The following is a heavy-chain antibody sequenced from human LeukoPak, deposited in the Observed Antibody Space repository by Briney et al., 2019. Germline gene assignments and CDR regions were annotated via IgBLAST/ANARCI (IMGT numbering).Heavy chain of an antibody. Sequence: ASVKVSCKASGGTFSSYDINWVRQATGQGLEWMGWMNPNSGNTGYAQKFQGRVTITRNTSISTAYMELSSLRSEDTAVYYCAVVGSGITYYDILTGYYSPYYFDYWGQGTLVSVSS. CDR1: GGTFSSYD. V-gene: IGHV1-8*03. D-gene: IGHD3-9*01. J-gene: IGHJ4*02. CDR3: AVVGSGITYYDILTGYYSPYYFDY. CDR2: MNPNSGNT.